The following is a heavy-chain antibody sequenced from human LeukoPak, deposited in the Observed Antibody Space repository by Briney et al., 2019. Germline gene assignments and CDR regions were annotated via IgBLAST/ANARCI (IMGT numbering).Heavy chain of an antibody. V-gene: IGHV3-11*04. J-gene: IGHJ6*03. CDR3: ARGLDHHYYFYYMDV. Sequence: GGSLRLSCAASGFTFSDYYMSWIRQAPGKGLEWVSYISSSGSTIYYADSVKGRFTISRDNAKNSLYLQVNSLRAEDTAVYYCARGLDHHYYFYYMDVWGKGTTVTVSS. D-gene: IGHD1-1*01. CDR1: GFTFSDYY. CDR2: ISSSGSTI.